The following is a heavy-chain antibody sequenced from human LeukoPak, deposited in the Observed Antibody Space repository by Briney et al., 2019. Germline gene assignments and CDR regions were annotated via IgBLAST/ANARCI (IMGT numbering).Heavy chain of an antibody. CDR2: ISYDGSNK. V-gene: IGHV3-30*04. J-gene: IGHJ4*02. Sequence: PGGSLTLSRTASGFTFSSYAKHWVRKAPAKGQEWVAVISYDGSNKYYADSVKGRFTISRDNSKNTLYLQMNSLRAEDTAVYYCARELWSWYFDYWGQGTLVTVSS. CDR3: ARELWSWYFDY. CDR1: GFTFSSYA. D-gene: IGHD4/OR15-4a*01.